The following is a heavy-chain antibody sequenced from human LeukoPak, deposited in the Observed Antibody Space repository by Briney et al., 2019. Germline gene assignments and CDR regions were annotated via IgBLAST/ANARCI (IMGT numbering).Heavy chain of an antibody. V-gene: IGHV4-59*01. J-gene: IGHJ4*02. D-gene: IGHD3-10*01. CDR2: IYYSGST. Sequence: PSETLSLTCTVSGGSISSYYWSWIRQPPGKGLEWIGYIYYSGSTNYNPSPKSRLTMSADTSKNQFSLKLSSVTTADTAVYYCARTEYYFDHWGQGTLVTVSS. CDR3: ARTEYYFDH. CDR1: GGSISSYY.